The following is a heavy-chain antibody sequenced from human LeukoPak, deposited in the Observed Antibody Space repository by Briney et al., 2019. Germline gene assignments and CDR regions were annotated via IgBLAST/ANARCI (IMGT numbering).Heavy chain of an antibody. D-gene: IGHD2-21*02. J-gene: IGHJ4*02. CDR3: VTKFDRLNKSDY. V-gene: IGHV3-30*03. CDR1: GFAFSCHG. Sequence: QPGRSLRLSCGASGFAFSCHGILWARQAPGRGLEWVAVISYDATNKFYADSVRGRFTISRDNSKNTMYLEMNSLRAEDTAVYYCVTKFDRLNKSDYWGQGTLVTVVS. CDR2: ISYDATNK.